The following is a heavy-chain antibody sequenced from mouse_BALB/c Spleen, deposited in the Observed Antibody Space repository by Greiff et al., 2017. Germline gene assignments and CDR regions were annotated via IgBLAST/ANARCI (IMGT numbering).Heavy chain of an antibody. V-gene: IGHV1S34*01. CDR2: ISCYNGAT. CDR3: ASYYRYDSYAMDY. J-gene: IGHJ4*01. CDR1: GYSFTGYY. D-gene: IGHD2-14*01. Sequence: LVKTGASVKISCKASGYSFTGYYMHWVKQSHGKSLEWIGYISCYNGATSYNQKFKGKATFTVDTSSSTAYMQFNSLTSEDSAVYYCASYYRYDSYAMDYWGQGTSVTVSS.